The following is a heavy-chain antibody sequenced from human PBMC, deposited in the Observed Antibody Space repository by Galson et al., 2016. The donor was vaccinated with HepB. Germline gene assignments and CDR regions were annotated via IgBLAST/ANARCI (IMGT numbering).Heavy chain of an antibody. CDR2: INRSGST. CDR3: ARDRGCSYASGSNSFFDP. Sequence: TLSLTCAVFGGTLSGYYWSWIRQPPGKGLEWIGEINRSGSTIYNPSLKSRVTISVDTSKNQFSLKLSSVTAADTAVYYCARDRGCSYASGSNSFFDPWGHGTLVSVSS. D-gene: IGHD3-10*01. V-gene: IGHV4-34*01. J-gene: IGHJ5*02. CDR1: GGTLSGYY.